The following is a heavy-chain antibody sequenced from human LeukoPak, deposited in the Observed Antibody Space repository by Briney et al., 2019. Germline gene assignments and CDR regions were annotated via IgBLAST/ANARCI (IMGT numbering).Heavy chain of an antibody. Sequence: ASVKVSCKASGYTFTSYDINWVRQATGQGLEWMGWMNPNSGNTGYAQKFQGRVTMTRNTSISTAYMELSSLRSEDTAVYYCARGVGAAAGTGYYYYMDVWGKGTTVTVS. J-gene: IGHJ6*03. D-gene: IGHD6-13*01. CDR3: ARGVGAAAGTGYYYYMDV. CDR1: GYTFTSYD. CDR2: MNPNSGNT. V-gene: IGHV1-8*01.